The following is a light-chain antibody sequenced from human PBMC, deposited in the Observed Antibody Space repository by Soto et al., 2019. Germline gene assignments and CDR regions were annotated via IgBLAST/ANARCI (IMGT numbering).Light chain of an antibody. V-gene: IGKV2-28*01. CDR3: MQALQTPT. CDR1: QSLLHRNGYNY. CDR2: LGS. Sequence: EIVMTQSPLSLPVTPGEPASISCRSSQSLLHRNGYNYVDWYLQKAGQSPQLLIYLGSFRVSGVPDRFNGSGAGTDFTLKISRVEAEDVGVYYCMQALQTPTFGQGTKVEIK. J-gene: IGKJ1*01.